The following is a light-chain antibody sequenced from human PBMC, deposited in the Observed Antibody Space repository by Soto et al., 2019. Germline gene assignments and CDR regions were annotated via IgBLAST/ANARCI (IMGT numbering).Light chain of an antibody. CDR3: QQYNIWPPWT. J-gene: IGKJ1*01. V-gene: IGKV3-15*01. Sequence: EVVITQSPDNLSVSPGERATLSCRASQSLSINLAWYQQKPGQAPRLLIYGASTRATAVPARFSGGGSGTEFTLTISSLQSEDFAVYYCQQYNIWPPWTFGQGTKVDIK. CDR2: GAS. CDR1: QSLSIN.